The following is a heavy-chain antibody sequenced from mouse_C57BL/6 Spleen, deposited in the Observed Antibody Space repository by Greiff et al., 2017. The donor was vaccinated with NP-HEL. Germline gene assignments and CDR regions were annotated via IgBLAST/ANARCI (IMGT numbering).Heavy chain of an antibody. CDR2: IYPGDGDT. D-gene: IGHD2-2*01. Sequence: VQLVESGTVLARPGASVKMSCKTSGYAFSSYWMNWVKQRPGKGLEWIGQIYPGDGDTNYNGKFKGKATLTADKSSSTAYMQLSSLTSEDSAVYFCARRHGYDDYWGQGTTLTVSS. CDR3: ARRHGYDDY. V-gene: IGHV1-80*01. CDR1: GYAFSSYW. J-gene: IGHJ2*01.